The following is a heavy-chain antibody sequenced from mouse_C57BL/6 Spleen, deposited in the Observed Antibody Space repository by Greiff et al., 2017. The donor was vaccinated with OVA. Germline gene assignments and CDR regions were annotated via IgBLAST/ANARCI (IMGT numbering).Heavy chain of an antibody. CDR1: GYAFSSSW. CDR2: IYPGDGDT. CDR3: ARGLLRYFDY. V-gene: IGHV1-82*01. D-gene: IGHD1-1*01. Sequence: QVQLQQSGPELVKPGASVKISCKASGYAFSSSWMNWVKQRPGKGLEWIGRIYPGDGDTNYNGKFKGKATLTADKSSSTAYMQLSSLTSEDSAVYVCARGLLRYFDYWGKGTTLTVSS. J-gene: IGHJ2*01.